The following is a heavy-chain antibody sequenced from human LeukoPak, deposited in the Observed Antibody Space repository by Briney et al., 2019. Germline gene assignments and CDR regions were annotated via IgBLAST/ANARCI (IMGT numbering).Heavy chain of an antibody. D-gene: IGHD1-26*01. CDR1: GFTFSSYW. CDR3: AKVGAWELQRVFEN. V-gene: IGHV3-7*01. J-gene: IGHJ4*02. CDR2: INRDGSEQ. Sequence: GGSLRLSCEVSGFTFSSYWMTWARHIPGKGLEWVANINRDGSEQHYVESVKGRYTISRDNGRNSLYLQMDSLRVDDTAVYYCAKVGAWELQRVFENWGQGTLVTVSS.